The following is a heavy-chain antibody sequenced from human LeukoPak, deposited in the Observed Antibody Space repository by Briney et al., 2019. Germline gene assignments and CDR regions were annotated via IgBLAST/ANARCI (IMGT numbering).Heavy chain of an antibody. CDR1: GFTVSSNY. V-gene: IGHV3-53*01. Sequence: PGGSLRLSCAASGFTVSSNYMNWVCQAPGKGLEWVSVIYSGGSTYYADSVKGRFTISRDNSKNTLYLQMNSLRAEDTAVYYCARDLRVSGTMVDYYYGMDVWGQGTTVTVSS. J-gene: IGHJ6*02. D-gene: IGHD1-7*01. CDR2: IYSGGST. CDR3: ARDLRVSGTMVDYYYGMDV.